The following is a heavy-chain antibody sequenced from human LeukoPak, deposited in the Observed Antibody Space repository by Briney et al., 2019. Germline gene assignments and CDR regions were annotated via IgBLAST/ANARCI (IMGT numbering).Heavy chain of an antibody. CDR3: ARHAFYYGSGSDWFDP. CDR2: IYYSGST. Sequence: SETLSLTCTVSGGSISSSSYYWGWIRQPPGKGLEWIGSIYYSGSTYYNPSLKGRVTISVDTSKDQFSLKLSSVTAADTAVYYCARHAFYYGSGSDWFDPWGQGTLVTVSS. V-gene: IGHV4-39*01. J-gene: IGHJ5*02. CDR1: GGSISSSSYY. D-gene: IGHD3-10*01.